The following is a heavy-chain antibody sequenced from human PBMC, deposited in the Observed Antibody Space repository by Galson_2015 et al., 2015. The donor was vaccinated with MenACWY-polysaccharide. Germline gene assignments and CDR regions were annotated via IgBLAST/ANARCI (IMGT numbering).Heavy chain of an antibody. D-gene: IGHD5/OR15-5a*01. J-gene: IGHJ4*02. CDR2: INPNSGGT. V-gene: IGHV1-2*02. CDR1: GYTFTSYY. CDR3: ASFGVAVSILNG. Sequence: SVKLSCTASGYTFTSYYMHWVRQAPGQGLEWMGWINPNSGGTNYAQKFQGRVTMTRDTSISTAYLELSRLRSDDTAVYYCASFGVAVSILNGWGQGTLVTVSS.